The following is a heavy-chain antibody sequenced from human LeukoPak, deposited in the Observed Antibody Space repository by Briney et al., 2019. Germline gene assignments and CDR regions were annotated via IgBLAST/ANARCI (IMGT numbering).Heavy chain of an antibody. J-gene: IGHJ4*02. Sequence: ASVKVSCKASGYTLTSYDINWVRQATGQGLEWMGWMNPNSGNTGYAQKFQGRVTITRNTSISTAYMELSSLRSEDTAVYYCARGRVGATTGYFDYWGQGTLVTVSS. D-gene: IGHD1-26*01. CDR1: GYTLTSYD. CDR2: MNPNSGNT. CDR3: ARGRVGATTGYFDY. V-gene: IGHV1-8*03.